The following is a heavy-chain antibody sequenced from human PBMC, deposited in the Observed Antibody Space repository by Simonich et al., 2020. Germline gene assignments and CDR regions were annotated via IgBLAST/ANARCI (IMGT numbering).Heavy chain of an antibody. CDR1: GFTFSSYA. D-gene: IGHD3-22*01. CDR3: AKDLGERITMIVVVIDAFDI. Sequence: GGGLVQPGGSLRLSCAASGFTFSSYAMSWVRQAPGKGLEWVSAISGSGGSTYYADSVKGRVTISRDNSKNTLYLQMNSLRDEDTAVYYCAKDLGERITMIVVVIDAFDIWGQGTMVTVSS. CDR2: ISGSGGST. J-gene: IGHJ3*02. V-gene: IGHV3-23*01.